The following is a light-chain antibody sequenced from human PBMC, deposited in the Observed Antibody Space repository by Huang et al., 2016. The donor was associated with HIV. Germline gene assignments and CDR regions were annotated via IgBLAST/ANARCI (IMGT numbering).Light chain of an antibody. CDR1: QRVSSSY. J-gene: IGKJ3*01. CDR2: GAS. Sequence: EIVLTQSPGTLSLSPGERASLSCRASQRVSSSYLAWYQQKPGQAPRILIYGASSRATGIPDRFSGSGSGTDFTLTISRLEPEDFAVYYCQQYDSSLFTFGPGTKVDIK. CDR3: QQYDSSLFT. V-gene: IGKV3-20*01.